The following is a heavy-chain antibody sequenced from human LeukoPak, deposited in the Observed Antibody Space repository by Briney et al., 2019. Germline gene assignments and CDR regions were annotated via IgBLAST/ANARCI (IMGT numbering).Heavy chain of an antibody. CDR3: ARLHYGYFDY. V-gene: IGHV4-39*01. D-gene: IGHD4-17*01. J-gene: IGHJ4*02. Sequence: SETLSLTCTVSGGSTSSNYFWGWIRQPPGKDLEWIGSTYYTGNTYYNPSLKSRVTISADMSKNQFSLKLSSVTAADAAVYYCARLHYGYFDYWGQGTLVTVSS. CDR1: GGSTSSNYF. CDR2: TYYTGNT.